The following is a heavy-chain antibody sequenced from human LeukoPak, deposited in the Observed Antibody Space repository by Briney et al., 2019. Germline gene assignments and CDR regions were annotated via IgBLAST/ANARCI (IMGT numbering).Heavy chain of an antibody. CDR1: GFTFSSYA. CDR2: ISSNGGST. V-gene: IGHV3-64*01. J-gene: IGHJ4*02. CDR3: AREGASLTFDY. Sequence: GGSLRLSCAASGFTFSSYAMHWVRQAPGKGLEYVSAISSNGGSTYYANSVKGRFTISRDNSKNTLYLQMNSLRAEDTAVYYCAREGASLTFDYWGQGTLVTVSS. D-gene: IGHD1-26*01.